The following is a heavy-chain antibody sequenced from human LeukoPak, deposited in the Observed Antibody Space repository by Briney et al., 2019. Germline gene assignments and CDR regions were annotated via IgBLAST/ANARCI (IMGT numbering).Heavy chain of an antibody. CDR1: GGSVSSGSYY. CDR3: ASEALDSGSYY. J-gene: IGHJ4*02. D-gene: IGHD1-26*01. V-gene: IGHV3-33*08. CDR2: IWYDGSNK. Sequence: PSETLSLTCTVSGGSVSSGSYYWSWIRQPPGKGLEWVAVIWYDGSNKYYADSVKGRFTISRDNSKNTLYLQMNSLRAEDTAVYYCASEALDSGSYYWGQGTLVTVSS.